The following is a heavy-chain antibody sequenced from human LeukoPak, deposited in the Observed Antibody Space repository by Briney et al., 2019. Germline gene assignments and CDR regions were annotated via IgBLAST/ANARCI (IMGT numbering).Heavy chain of an antibody. CDR1: GGTFSSYA. J-gene: IGHJ6*03. D-gene: IGHD6-25*01. CDR2: IIPIFGTA. CDR3: ATGGGPFYYYYYMDV. V-gene: IGHV1-69*05. Sequence: SVKVSCKASGGTFSSYAISWVRQAPGQGLEWMGGIIPIFGTANYAQKFQGRVTITTDESTSTAYMELSSLRSEDTAVYYCATGGGPFYYYYYMDVWGKGTTVTVSS.